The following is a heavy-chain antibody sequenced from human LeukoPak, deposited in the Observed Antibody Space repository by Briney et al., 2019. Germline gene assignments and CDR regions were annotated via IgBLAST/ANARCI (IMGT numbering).Heavy chain of an antibody. J-gene: IGHJ5*02. CDR2: IWYDGSNK. Sequence: GGSLRLSCAASGFTFSSYGMHWVRQAPGKGLEWVAVIWYDGSNKYYADSVKGRFTISRDNSKNTLYLQMNSLRAEDTAVYYCAKKGAYSNNWFDPWGQGTLVTVSS. CDR3: AKKGAYSNNWFDP. CDR1: GFTFSSYG. D-gene: IGHD4-11*01. V-gene: IGHV3-33*06.